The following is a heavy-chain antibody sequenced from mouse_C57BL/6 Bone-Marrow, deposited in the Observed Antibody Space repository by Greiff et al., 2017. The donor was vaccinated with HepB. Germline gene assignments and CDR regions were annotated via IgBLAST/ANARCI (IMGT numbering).Heavy chain of an antibody. V-gene: IGHV14-4*01. J-gene: IGHJ3*01. D-gene: IGHD1-3*01. Sequence: VQLQQSGAELVRPGASVKLSCTASGFNIKDDYMHWVKQRPEQGLEWIGWIDPENGDTVYASKFQGKATIPADTSSNTAYLQLSSLTSEDTAVYYSTTYKSCPCACWGQGTLVTVAA. CDR1: GFNIKDDY. CDR3: TTYKSCPCAC. CDR2: IDPENGDT.